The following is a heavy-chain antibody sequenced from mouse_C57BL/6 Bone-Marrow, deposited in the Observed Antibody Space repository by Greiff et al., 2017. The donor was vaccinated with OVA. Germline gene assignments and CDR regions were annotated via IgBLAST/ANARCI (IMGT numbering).Heavy chain of an antibody. CDR3: ARNCYYYGSSPFAY. CDR2: IWSGGST. J-gene: IGHJ3*01. CDR1: GFSLTSYG. V-gene: IGHV2-2*01. D-gene: IGHD1-1*01. Sequence: VKLVESGPGLVQPSQSLSITCTVSGFSLTSYGVHWVRQSPGKGLEWLGVIWSGGSTDYNAAFISRLSISKDNSKSQVFFKMNSLQADDTAIYYCARNCYYYGSSPFAYWGQGTLVTVSA.